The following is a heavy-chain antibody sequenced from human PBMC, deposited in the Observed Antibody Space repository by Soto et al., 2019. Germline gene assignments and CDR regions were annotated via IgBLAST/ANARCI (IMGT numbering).Heavy chain of an antibody. CDR1: GYTFISYT. CDR2: IDAGNAKT. CDR3: ARVSSGSDAFDV. D-gene: IGHD3-22*01. V-gene: IGHV1-3*01. Sequence: ASVKVSCKASGYTFISYTIHWVRQAPGQRLEWMVWIDAGNAKTKYSQKFQGRVTITRDTSASTTYMELSSLRFEDTAMYYRARVSSGSDAFDVWGQGTLVTVSS. J-gene: IGHJ3*01.